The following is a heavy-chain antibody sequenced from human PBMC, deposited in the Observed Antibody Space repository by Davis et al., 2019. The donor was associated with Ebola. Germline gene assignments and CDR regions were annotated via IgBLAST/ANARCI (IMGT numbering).Heavy chain of an antibody. J-gene: IGHJ4*02. V-gene: IGHV3-33*01. D-gene: IGHD2-15*01. CDR3: AIPDCSGANCYSVYIKN. Sequence: PGGSLRLSCAASGFNFRSYGMHWVRQAPDKGLEWVAVIWYDGSRKYYGDSVKGRFTISRDNSNNLLYLQMNSLRAEDTAVYYCAIPDCSGANCYSVYIKNWGQRTLVTVSS. CDR2: IWYDGSRK. CDR1: GFNFRSYG.